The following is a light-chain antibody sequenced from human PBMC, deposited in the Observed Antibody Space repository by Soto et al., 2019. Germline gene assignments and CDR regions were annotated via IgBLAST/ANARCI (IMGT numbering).Light chain of an antibody. CDR1: QSVGGY. J-gene: IGKJ4*01. Sequence: EIVLTQSPATLSLSPGERATLSCRASQSVGGYLAWYQQQPGQAPRLLIHDASNRATGIPARFSGSGSGTHFTITISSPEPEEFALNYSQYRRSWPLTFGGGTKVESK. CDR3: QYRRSWPLT. CDR2: DAS. V-gene: IGKV3-11*01.